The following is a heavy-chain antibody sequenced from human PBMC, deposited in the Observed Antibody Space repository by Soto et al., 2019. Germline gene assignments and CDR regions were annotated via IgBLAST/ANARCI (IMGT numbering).Heavy chain of an antibody. V-gene: IGHV3-23*01. Sequence: LRLSCAYSRFTFSISAMSWVRQAPGKGLEWVSAISGSGGSTYYADSVKGRFTISRDNSKNTLYLQMNSLRAEDTAVYYCAKACLQVVVAAGDYWGQGTLVTVSS. D-gene: IGHD2-15*01. CDR3: AKACLQVVVAAGDY. J-gene: IGHJ4*02. CDR2: ISGSGGST. CDR1: RFTFSISA.